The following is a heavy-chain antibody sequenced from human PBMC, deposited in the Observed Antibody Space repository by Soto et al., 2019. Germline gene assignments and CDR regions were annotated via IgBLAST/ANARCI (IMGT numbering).Heavy chain of an antibody. CDR3: ATYPWGSSIDY. CDR2: ISSSGRTT. Sequence: EVQLGESGGGLVPPGGSLRLSCAAYGFPFRRNEMIWVRQAPGMGLEWVSDISSSGRTTYYADSVKGRFTISRDNAKNSLYLQMNSRRAEDTAVYYCATYPWGSSIDYWGQGNLVTVSS. V-gene: IGHV3-48*03. J-gene: IGHJ4*02. D-gene: IGHD3-16*01. CDR1: GFPFRRNE.